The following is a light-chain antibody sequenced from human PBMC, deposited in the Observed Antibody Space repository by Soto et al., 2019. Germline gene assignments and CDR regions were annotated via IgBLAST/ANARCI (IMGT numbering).Light chain of an antibody. V-gene: IGLV1-40*01. CDR1: SSNIGASYD. CDR3: HSYDNSLNGYV. Sequence: QSALTQPASVSGAPGQRVIISCTGSSSNIGASYDVHWYQQIPGAAPKLLIYRDIYRPSGIPNRFSGSKSGTSASLAITGLQAEDEADYYCHSYDNSLNGYVFGTGTKVTVL. CDR2: RDI. J-gene: IGLJ1*01.